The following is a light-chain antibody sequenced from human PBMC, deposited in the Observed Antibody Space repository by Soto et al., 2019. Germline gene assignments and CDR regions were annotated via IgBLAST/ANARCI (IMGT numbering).Light chain of an antibody. Sequence: PGERATLSCRASQSVSSYLAWYQQKPGQAPRLLIYDASNRATGIPARFSGSGSGTDFTLTISSLEPEDFAVYYCQQYYSTPPYTFGQGTKLEIK. CDR3: QQYYSTPPYT. CDR1: QSVSSY. J-gene: IGKJ2*01. V-gene: IGKV3-11*01. CDR2: DAS.